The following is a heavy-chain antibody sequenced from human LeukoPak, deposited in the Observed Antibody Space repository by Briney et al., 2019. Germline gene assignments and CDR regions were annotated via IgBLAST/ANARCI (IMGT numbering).Heavy chain of an antibody. CDR3: ARAVGSGSYSAFDI. Sequence: SETLSLTCTVSGGSISSYYWSWIRQPPGKGLERIGYIYTSGSTNYNPSLKSRVTISVDTSKNQFSLKLSSVTAADTAVYYCARAVGSGSYSAFDIWGQGTMVTVSS. CDR1: GGSISSYY. D-gene: IGHD1-26*01. J-gene: IGHJ3*02. CDR2: IYTSGST. V-gene: IGHV4-4*09.